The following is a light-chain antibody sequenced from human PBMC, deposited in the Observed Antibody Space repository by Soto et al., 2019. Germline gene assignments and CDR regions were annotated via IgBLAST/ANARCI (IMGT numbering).Light chain of an antibody. CDR3: VSYTSSTTYV. V-gene: IGLV2-14*03. CDR1: SSDVGGSNF. Sequence: QSVLTQPASVSDSPGQSITISCTGTSSDVGGSNFVSCYQQHPGNPPKLIIYDVANRPSGVSNRFSGSKSGSTASLIISRLQTEDEADYYCVSYTSSTTYVFGTGTKV. J-gene: IGLJ1*01. CDR2: DVA.